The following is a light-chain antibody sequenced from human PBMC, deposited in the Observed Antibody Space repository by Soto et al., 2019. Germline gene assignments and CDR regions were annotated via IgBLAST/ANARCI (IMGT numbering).Light chain of an antibody. CDR1: QGISNY. J-gene: IGKJ2*01. CDR2: AAS. CDR3: QKYNSAPPYT. Sequence: DIQMTQSPSSLSASVGDRVTITCRASQGISNYLAWYQQKPGKVPKLLIYAASTLQSGVPSRCSGSGSGTDFTLTISSLQPEDVATYYCQKYNSAPPYTFGQGTKLEIK. V-gene: IGKV1-27*01.